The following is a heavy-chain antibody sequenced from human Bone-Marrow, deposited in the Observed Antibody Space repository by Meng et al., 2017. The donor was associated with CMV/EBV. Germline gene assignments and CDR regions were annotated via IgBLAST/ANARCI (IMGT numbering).Heavy chain of an antibody. CDR2: ISSSSSYI. Sequence: GESLKISCAAPGFTFRSCSMNWVRQAPGKGLEWVSSISSSSSYIYYADSGKGRFTISRDNAKNSLHLQMRSLRAEDTAVYYCARDLEGYNSGYWGQGTLVTVSS. CDR1: GFTFRSCS. D-gene: IGHD1-1*01. CDR3: ARDLEGYNSGY. V-gene: IGHV3-21*01. J-gene: IGHJ4*02.